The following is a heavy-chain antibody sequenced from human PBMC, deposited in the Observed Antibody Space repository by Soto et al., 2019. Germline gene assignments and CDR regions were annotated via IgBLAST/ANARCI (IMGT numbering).Heavy chain of an antibody. CDR3: PIGANTIVRGVI. Sequence: PGWSLRLSCAASGFTFSDYAMNWVRQAPGKGLEWVSAISGSGSTIYYADSVKGRFTISRDNSKNTVFLQMNSLRAEDTAVYYCPIGANTIVRGVIWVQVTTVTVSS. D-gene: IGHD3-10*01. J-gene: IGHJ4*02. CDR2: ISGSGSTI. V-gene: IGHV3-23*01. CDR1: GFTFSDYA.